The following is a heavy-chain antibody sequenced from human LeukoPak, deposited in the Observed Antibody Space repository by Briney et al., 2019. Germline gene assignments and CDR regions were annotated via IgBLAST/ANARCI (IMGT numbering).Heavy chain of an antibody. V-gene: IGHV4-34*01. CDR2: INHSGST. Sequence: SETLSLTCAVYGGSFSGYYWSWIRQPPGKGLEWIGEINHSGSTNYNPSLKSRVTISVDTSKSQFSLKLSSVTAADTAVYYCARGSSSWSYWGQGTLVTVSS. CDR1: GGSFSGYY. J-gene: IGHJ4*02. D-gene: IGHD6-13*01. CDR3: ARGSSSWSY.